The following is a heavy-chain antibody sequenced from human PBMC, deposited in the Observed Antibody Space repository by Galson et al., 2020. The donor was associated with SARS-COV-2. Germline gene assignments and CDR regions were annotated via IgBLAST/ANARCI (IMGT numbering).Heavy chain of an antibody. D-gene: IGHD3-10*01. CDR3: AGPALGSGSTNWFDP. V-gene: IGHV4-39*01. CDR2: VNYGGNT. J-gene: IGHJ5*02. Sequence: SETLSLTCTVSGDSIRSTTFFWGWIRQPPGKGLEWIGRVNYGGNTYYNPSLRSRVTISVDLSKNQFSLRVTSVSAADTAVYYCAGPALGSGSTNWFDPWGQGALVTVSS. CDR1: GDSIRSTTFF.